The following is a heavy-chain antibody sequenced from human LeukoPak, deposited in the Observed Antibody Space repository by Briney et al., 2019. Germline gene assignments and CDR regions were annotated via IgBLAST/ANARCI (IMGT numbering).Heavy chain of an antibody. CDR1: GFTFSSYG. D-gene: IGHD3-22*01. CDR3: ARGETYYYDSSGYYPDY. CDR2: ISGSGGTT. J-gene: IGHJ4*02. Sequence: GGTLRLSCAASGFTFSSYGMSWVRQAPGKGLEWVSGISGSGGTTYYADSVKGRFTISRDNSKITLYLQMNSLRAEDTAVYYCARGETYYYDSSGYYPDYWGQGTLVTVSS. V-gene: IGHV3-23*01.